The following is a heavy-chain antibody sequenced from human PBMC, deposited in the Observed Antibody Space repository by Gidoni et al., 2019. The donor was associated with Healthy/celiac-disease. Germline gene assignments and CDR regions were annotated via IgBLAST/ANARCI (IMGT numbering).Heavy chain of an antibody. V-gene: IGHV3-30-3*01. Sequence: QVQLVESGGGVVEPGRALRLACAASGGTGRSDAMTWVRQAPGKRLEGVAVISYAGINKYYADSVKGRFTISRDNSQNTLYLQMNSLRAEDTAVYYCARDLGGWLPLQGYYYGMDVWGQGTTVTVSS. CDR2: ISYAGINK. D-gene: IGHD6-19*01. CDR1: GGTGRSDA. CDR3: ARDLGGWLPLQGYYYGMDV. J-gene: IGHJ6*02.